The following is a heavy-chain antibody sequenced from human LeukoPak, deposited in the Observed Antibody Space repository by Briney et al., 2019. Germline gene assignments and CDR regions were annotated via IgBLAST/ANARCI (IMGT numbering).Heavy chain of an antibody. V-gene: IGHV3-21*01. Sequence: PGGSLRLSCAASGFTFSSYSMNWVRQAPGKGLEWVSSISSSSSYIYYADSVKGRFTISRDNAKNSLYLQMNSLRAEDTAVYYCARENLVDDYYSDYWGQGTLVTVSS. D-gene: IGHD1-26*01. CDR2: ISSSSSYI. CDR3: ARENLVDDYYSDY. J-gene: IGHJ4*02. CDR1: GFTFSSYS.